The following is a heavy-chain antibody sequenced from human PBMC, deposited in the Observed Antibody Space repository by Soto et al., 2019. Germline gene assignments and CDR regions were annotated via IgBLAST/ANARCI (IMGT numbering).Heavy chain of an antibody. J-gene: IGHJ4*02. CDR1: GGSISTSNYY. CDR3: ARLFYDSSGFDY. Sequence: SETLSLTCSASGGSISTSNYYWGWIRQPPGKGLEWIANIYYNGRTYYNPSLKSRFTISVDTSKNQFSLKLSSVTAADTAVYYCARLFYDSSGFDYWGQGTLVT. CDR2: IYYNGRT. V-gene: IGHV4-39*01. D-gene: IGHD3-22*01.